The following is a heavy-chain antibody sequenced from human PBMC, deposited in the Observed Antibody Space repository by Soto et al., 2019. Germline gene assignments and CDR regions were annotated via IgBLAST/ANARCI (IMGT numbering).Heavy chain of an antibody. V-gene: IGHV3-21*01. D-gene: IGHD2-21*01. J-gene: IGHJ4*02. CDR3: AGAILPHGWAILMDF. CDR1: GFTFSDYA. Sequence: VHLVESGGGLVKPGESLRLSCVASGFTFSDYAMNWVRQAPGKGLEWVSSISSRSTYISYTDSVRGRFTVSRDNTKNTANGQVTRLSAEDSGVYSCAGAILPHGWAILMDFGGKGPRVTVSS. CDR2: ISSRSTYI.